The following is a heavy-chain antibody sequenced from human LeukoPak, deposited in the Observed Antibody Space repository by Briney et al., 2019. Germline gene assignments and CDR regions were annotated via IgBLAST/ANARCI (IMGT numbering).Heavy chain of an antibody. V-gene: IGHV4-59*01. CDR2: IYYSGST. CDR1: GGSISSYY. D-gene: IGHD5-18*01. CDR3: ARVEGYSYGFFSSTLNWEAKYYFDY. J-gene: IGHJ4*02. Sequence: SETLSLTCTVSGGSISSYYWSWIRQPPGKGLEWIGYIYYSGSTNYNPSLKSRVTISVDTSKDQFSLKLSSVTAADTAVYYCARVEGYSYGFFSSTLNWEAKYYFDYWGQGTLVTVSS.